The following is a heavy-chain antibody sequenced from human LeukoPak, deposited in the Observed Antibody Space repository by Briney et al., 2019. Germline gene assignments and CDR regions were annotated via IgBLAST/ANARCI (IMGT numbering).Heavy chain of an antibody. CDR1: GFSFDTYA. J-gene: IGHJ4*02. D-gene: IGHD3-10*01. CDR2: IWHDGSHK. V-gene: IGHV3-33*01. Sequence: GGSLRLSCAASGFSFDTYAMHWVRQAPGQGLEWVALIWHDGSHKFYSNSVRGQFTISRDNSKNTVYLQMNNLRPDDTAVYYCAREIFGSGGYPDFWGQGTLVTVSS. CDR3: AREIFGSGGYPDF.